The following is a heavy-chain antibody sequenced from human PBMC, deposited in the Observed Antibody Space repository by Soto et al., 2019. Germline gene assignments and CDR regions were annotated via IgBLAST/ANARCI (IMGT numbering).Heavy chain of an antibody. CDR3: ARRPVTYYFDY. V-gene: IGHV3-30-3*01. CDR1: GFTFSNYA. CDR2: ISYDGSNK. J-gene: IGHJ4*02. Sequence: QVKLVESGGGVVQPGRSLRLSCAASGFTFSNYAMHWVRQAPGKGLEWVAVISYDGSNKYYADSVKGRFTISRDNSKNTLYLQMNSLSAEDTAVYYCARRPVTYYFDYWGQGTLVTVSS. D-gene: IGHD4-17*01.